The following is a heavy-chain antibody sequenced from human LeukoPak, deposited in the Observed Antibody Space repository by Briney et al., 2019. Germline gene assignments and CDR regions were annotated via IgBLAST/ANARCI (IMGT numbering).Heavy chain of an antibody. CDR2: MNPNSGNT. J-gene: IGHJ5*02. CDR1: GYTFTSYD. Sequence: ASVKVSCKASGYTFTSYDIDWVRQATGQGLEWMGWMNPNSGNTGYAQKFQGRVTITRNTSISTAYMELSSLRSEDTAVYYCARGLLCGGDCYSPWGQGTLVTVSS. D-gene: IGHD2-21*01. V-gene: IGHV1-8*03. CDR3: ARGLLCGGDCYSP.